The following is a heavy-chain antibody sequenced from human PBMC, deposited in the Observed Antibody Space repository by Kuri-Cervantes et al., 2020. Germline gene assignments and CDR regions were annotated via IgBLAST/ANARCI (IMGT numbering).Heavy chain of an antibody. CDR3: ARHLGYYGSGSGFFDP. D-gene: IGHD3-10*01. CDR1: GGSISSSSYY. J-gene: IGHJ5*02. V-gene: IGHV4-39*01. Sequence: ESLKISCTVSGGSISSSSYYWGWIRQPPGKGLEWIGSIYYSGSTYYNPSLKSRVTISVDTSKNQFSLKLSSVTAADTAVYYCARHLGYYGSGSGFFDPWGQGTLVTVSS. CDR2: IYYSGST.